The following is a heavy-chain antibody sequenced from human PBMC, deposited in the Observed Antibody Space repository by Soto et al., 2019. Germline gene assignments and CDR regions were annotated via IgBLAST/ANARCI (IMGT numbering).Heavy chain of an antibody. J-gene: IGHJ4*02. D-gene: IGHD6-13*01. Sequence: GGSLRLSCAASGFTFSSYAMSWVRQAPGKGLEWVSAISGSGGSTYYADSVKGRFTISRDNSKNTLYLQMNSLRAEDTAVYYCAKVPRDQAGVPVYYDYCGQGTLVTVSS. V-gene: IGHV3-23*01. CDR3: AKVPRDQAGVPVYYDY. CDR1: GFTFSSYA. CDR2: ISGSGGST.